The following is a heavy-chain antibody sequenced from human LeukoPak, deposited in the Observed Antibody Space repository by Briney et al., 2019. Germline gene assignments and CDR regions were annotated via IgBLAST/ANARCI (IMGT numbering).Heavy chain of an antibody. CDR1: GDSVSSQTAA. Sequence: SQTLSLTCAISGDSVSSQTAAWNWIRKSPSRGLEWLERTYYLSKWYNDYAASVESRITINPDTSKNLFSLQLNAVTPEDTAVYYCARDPGDTSGWYLYYFDYWGQGSLVTVSS. D-gene: IGHD6-19*01. CDR3: ARDPGDTSGWYLYYFDY. J-gene: IGHJ4*02. V-gene: IGHV6-1*01. CDR2: TYYLSKWYN.